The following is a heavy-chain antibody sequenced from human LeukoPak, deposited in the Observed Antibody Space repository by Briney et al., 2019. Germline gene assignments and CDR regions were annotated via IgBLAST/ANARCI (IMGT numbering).Heavy chain of an antibody. D-gene: IGHD3-3*01. Sequence: GGSLRLSCAASGFTFSSYWMHWVRHAPGKGLVWVSRINSDGSSTSYADSVKGRFTISRDNAKNMLYLQMNSLRAEDTAVYYCALYYDFWSGYDYWGQGTLVTVSS. J-gene: IGHJ4*02. V-gene: IGHV3-74*01. CDR2: INSDGSST. CDR3: ALYYDFWSGYDY. CDR1: GFTFSSYW.